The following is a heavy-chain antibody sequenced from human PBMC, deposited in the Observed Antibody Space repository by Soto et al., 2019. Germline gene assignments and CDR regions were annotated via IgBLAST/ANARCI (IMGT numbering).Heavy chain of an antibody. CDR1: GGPFSGYY. Sequence: SETLSLTCAVYGGPFSGYYWSWIRQPPGKGLEWIGEINHSGSTNYNPSLKSRVTISVDTSKNQFSLKLSSVTAADTAVYYCARALYNDFWSGSPKYYYMDVWGKGTTVTVSS. V-gene: IGHV4-34*01. CDR3: ARALYNDFWSGSPKYYYMDV. J-gene: IGHJ6*03. D-gene: IGHD3-3*01. CDR2: INHSGST.